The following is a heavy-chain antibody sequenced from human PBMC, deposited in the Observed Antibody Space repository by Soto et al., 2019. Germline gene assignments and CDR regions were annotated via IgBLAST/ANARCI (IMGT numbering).Heavy chain of an antibody. CDR3: AREGGESSDGLYYFDA. D-gene: IGHD3-16*01. J-gene: IGHJ4*02. CDR1: GGSTSSDNY. CDR2: IYYSGNT. Sequence: SETLSLTCTVSGGSTSSDNYWSWIRQPPGKGLEWIGHIYYSGNTDYNPSLKSRLAISIDTSKNQFSLKLSSVTAADTAVYFCAREGGESSDGLYYFDAWGQGSLVTVSS. V-gene: IGHV4-30-4*01.